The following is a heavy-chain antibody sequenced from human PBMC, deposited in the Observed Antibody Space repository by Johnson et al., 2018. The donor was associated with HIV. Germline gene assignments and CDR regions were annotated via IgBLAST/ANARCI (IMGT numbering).Heavy chain of an antibody. Sequence: VQLVESGGGLVQPGGSLRLSCAASGFTFSSYWMHWVRQAPGKGLVWVSRINSDGSGTIYYADSVKGRFSISRDNAKNSLYLQMNSLRAEDTAVYYCARDRGYWDAFDIWGQGTMVTVSS. CDR1: GFTFSSYW. CDR2: INSDGSGTI. V-gene: IGHV3-74*01. J-gene: IGHJ3*02. CDR3: ARDRGYWDAFDI. D-gene: IGHD3-22*01.